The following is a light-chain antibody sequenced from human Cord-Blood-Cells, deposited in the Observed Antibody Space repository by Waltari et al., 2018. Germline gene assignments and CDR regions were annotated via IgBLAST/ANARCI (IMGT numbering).Light chain of an antibody. Sequence: SYELTHPPSVSVSPGQTARITCSGGALPKQYAYWYQQKPGQAPVLVISEVSGRPVRIPERSSGSSSGTTVALTSSGVQAEDEAYDYCQSADSSGTYVFGTGTKVTVL. CDR3: QSADSSGTYV. CDR1: ALPKQY. CDR2: EVS. V-gene: IGLV3-25*03. J-gene: IGLJ1*01.